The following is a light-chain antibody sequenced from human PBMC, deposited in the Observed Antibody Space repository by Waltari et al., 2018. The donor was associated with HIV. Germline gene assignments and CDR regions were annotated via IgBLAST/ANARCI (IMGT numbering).Light chain of an antibody. J-gene: IGLJ3*02. V-gene: IGLV1-51*01. CDR2: DNN. Sequence: QSVLTQPPSVSAAPGQKVTISCSGSSSNTGNNYVYWYQQPPGTAPKLLIYDNNQRPSGIPDRYSGSKSGTSATLGITGLQTGDEADYYCGTWDSSLSARVFGGGTKVTVL. CDR1: SSNTGNNY. CDR3: GTWDSSLSARV.